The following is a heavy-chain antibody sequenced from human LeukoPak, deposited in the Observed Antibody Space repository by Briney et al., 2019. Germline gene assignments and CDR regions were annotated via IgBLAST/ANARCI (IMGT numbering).Heavy chain of an antibody. D-gene: IGHD4-17*01. J-gene: IGHJ4*02. Sequence: SVKVSCKASGGSISSYALSWVRQAPGQGLEWMGGIIPMFATANYAQKFQGRVTITTDESTSTAYMELSSLRPEDTAVYYCARVNWNGDTGVLTYFDYWGQGTLVTVSS. V-gene: IGHV1-69*05. CDR1: GGSISSYA. CDR2: IIPMFATA. CDR3: ARVNWNGDTGVLTYFDY.